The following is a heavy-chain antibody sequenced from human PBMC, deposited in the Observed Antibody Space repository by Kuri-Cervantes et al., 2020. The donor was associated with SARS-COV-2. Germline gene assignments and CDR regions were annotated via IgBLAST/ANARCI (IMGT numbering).Heavy chain of an antibody. CDR2: INYSGSTI. J-gene: IGHJ4*02. V-gene: IGHV3-48*04. D-gene: IGHD6-19*01. CDR3: ARTSVAGLDY. CDR1: GFSLSNYW. Sequence: GESLKISCVVSGFSLSNYWMHWVRQAPGKGLEWLSYINYSGSTIYYADSVKGRFTISRDNAKNSLYLQMNSLRADDTAVYYCARTSVAGLDYWGQGTLVTVSS.